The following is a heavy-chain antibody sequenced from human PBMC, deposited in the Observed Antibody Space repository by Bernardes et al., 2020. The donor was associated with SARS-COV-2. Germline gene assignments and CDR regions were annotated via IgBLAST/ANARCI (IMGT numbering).Heavy chain of an antibody. CDR3: ARGRSLWGYYYDSSGYPDYYGMDV. Sequence: SETLSLTCAVYGGSFSGYYWSWIRQPPGKGLEWIGEINHSGSTNYNPSLKSRVTISVDTSKNQFSLKLSSVTAADTAVYYCARGRSLWGYYYDSSGYPDYYGMDVWGQGTTVTVSS. CDR1: GGSFSGYY. D-gene: IGHD3-22*01. V-gene: IGHV4-34*01. J-gene: IGHJ6*02. CDR2: INHSGST.